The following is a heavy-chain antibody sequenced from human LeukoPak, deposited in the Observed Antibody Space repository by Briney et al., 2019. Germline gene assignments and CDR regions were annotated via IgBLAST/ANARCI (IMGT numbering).Heavy chain of an antibody. Sequence: GGSLRLSCAASGFTFSGSAMHWVRQASGKGLECVGRIRSKANSYATAYAASVKGRFTISRDDSRNTAYLQMNSLKTEDTAVYYCTRRVDSSGYYGIDYWGQGTLVTVSS. CDR1: GFTFSGSA. D-gene: IGHD3-22*01. V-gene: IGHV3-73*01. CDR3: TRRVDSSGYYGIDY. CDR2: IRSKANSYAT. J-gene: IGHJ4*02.